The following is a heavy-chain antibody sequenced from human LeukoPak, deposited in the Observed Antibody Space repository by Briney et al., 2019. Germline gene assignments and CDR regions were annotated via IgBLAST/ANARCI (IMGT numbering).Heavy chain of an antibody. CDR3: ARASGSYGDDYFDY. D-gene: IGHD1-26*01. V-gene: IGHV1-18*01. CDR1: GYTFTSYG. Sequence: ASVKVSCKASGYTFTSYGISWVRQAPGQGLEWMGWISAYNGNTNYAQKLQGRVTMTTDTSTSTAYMELSSLRSEDTAVYYCARASGSYGDDYFDYWGQGTLVTVSS. J-gene: IGHJ4*02. CDR2: ISAYNGNT.